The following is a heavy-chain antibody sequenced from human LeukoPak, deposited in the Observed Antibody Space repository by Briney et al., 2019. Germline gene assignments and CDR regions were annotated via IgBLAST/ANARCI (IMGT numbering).Heavy chain of an antibody. Sequence: GGSLRLSCAASGFTFSSYAMSWVRQAPGKGLEWVSAISGSGGSTYYADSVKGRFTIPRDNSKNTLYLQMNSLRAEDTAVYYCAKPSGRGHYYYYYGMDVWGKGTTVTVSS. J-gene: IGHJ6*04. V-gene: IGHV3-23*01. CDR1: GFTFSSYA. CDR3: AKPSGRGHYYYYYGMDV. CDR2: ISGSGGST.